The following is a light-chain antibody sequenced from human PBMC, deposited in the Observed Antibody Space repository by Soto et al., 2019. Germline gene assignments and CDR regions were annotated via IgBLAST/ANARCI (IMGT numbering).Light chain of an antibody. CDR2: GAS. CDR3: QQYCSSPPYT. CDR1: QSISSSY. V-gene: IGKV3-20*01. Sequence: EIVLTQSPGTLSLSPGERATLSCRASQSISSSYLAWYQQKPGQAPRLLIYGASSRATGIPDRFSGSGSGTDFTIIISRLEPEDFAVYYCQQYCSSPPYTFGQGTKLEIK. J-gene: IGKJ2*01.